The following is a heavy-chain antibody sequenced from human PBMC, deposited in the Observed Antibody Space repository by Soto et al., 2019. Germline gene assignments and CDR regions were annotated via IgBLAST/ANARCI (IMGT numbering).Heavy chain of an antibody. CDR2: KFYRESA. D-gene: IGHD1-26*01. J-gene: IGHJ5*02. CDR3: ARTDYRTAYFDP. V-gene: IGHV4-30-4*01. Sequence: SETLSLTCTVSGVSISSGNHYWSWIRQPPGKSMEWIHYKFYRESAYYHPTLNRRLTKSVHTSKIKFSLKLSSVTDADTAVYYCARTDYRTAYFDPWGQGSLVTVSS. CDR1: GVSISSGNHY.